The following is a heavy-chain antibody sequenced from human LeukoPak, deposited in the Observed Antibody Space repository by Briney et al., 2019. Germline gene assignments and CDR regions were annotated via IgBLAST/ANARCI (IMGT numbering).Heavy chain of an antibody. CDR3: ARNGYCSSTSCYVRYYYYGMDV. D-gene: IGHD2-2*03. V-gene: IGHV1-18*01. CDR2: ISAYNGNT. CDR1: GYTFTSYG. J-gene: IGHJ6*02. Sequence: GASVKVSCKASGYTFTSYGISWVRQAPGQGLEWMGWISAYNGNTNYAQKLQGRVTMTTDTSTSTAYMELRSLRSADTAVYYCARNGYCSSTSCYVRYYYYGMDVWGQGTTVTVSS.